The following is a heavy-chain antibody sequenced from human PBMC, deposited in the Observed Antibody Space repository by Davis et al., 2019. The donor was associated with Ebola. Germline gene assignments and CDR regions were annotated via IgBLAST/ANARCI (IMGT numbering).Heavy chain of an antibody. J-gene: IGHJ4*02. V-gene: IGHV1-2*02. D-gene: IGHD3-10*01. CDR1: GYTFTGYY. Sequence: AASVKVSCKASGYTFTGYYMHWVRQAPGQGLEWMGWINPNTGGTNSAQKFQGRVTMTRATSMTTAYMELNGLRSDDTAVYYCARDAGSYFNYWGQGTLVTVSS. CDR2: INPNTGGT. CDR3: ARDAGSYFNY.